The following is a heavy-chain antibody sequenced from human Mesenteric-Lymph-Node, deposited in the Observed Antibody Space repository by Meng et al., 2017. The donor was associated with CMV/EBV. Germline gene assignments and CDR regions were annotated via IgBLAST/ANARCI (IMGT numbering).Heavy chain of an antibody. CDR1: GFTFDDYA. CDR2: ISWNSGKI. Sequence: SLKISCAASGFTFDDYAMHWVWQVPGKGLEWVSGISWNSGKIDYTDSVKGRLTISRDNARNSLYLQMNSLRAEDTAFYYCVKAGAAYDFWSGPDYWGQGTLVTVSS. D-gene: IGHD3-3*01. CDR3: VKAGAAYDFWSGPDY. V-gene: IGHV3-9*01. J-gene: IGHJ4*02.